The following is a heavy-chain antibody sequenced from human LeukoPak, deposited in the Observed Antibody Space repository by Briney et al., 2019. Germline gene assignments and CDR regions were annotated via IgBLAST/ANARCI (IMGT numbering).Heavy chain of an antibody. J-gene: IGHJ5*02. Sequence: SETLSLTCTVSGGSFSSSSYYWGWIRQPPGKGLEWIGSIYYSGNTYYNPSLKSRVTISVDTSKNQFSLKLSSVTAADTAVYYCARVLRYPLGGWFDPWGQGTLVTVSS. D-gene: IGHD3-9*01. CDR2: IYYSGNT. V-gene: IGHV4-39*07. CDR3: ARVLRYPLGGWFDP. CDR1: GGSFSSSSYY.